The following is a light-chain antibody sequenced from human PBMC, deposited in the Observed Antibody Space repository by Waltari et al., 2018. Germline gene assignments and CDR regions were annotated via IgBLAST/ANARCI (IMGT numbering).Light chain of an antibody. Sequence: TLSASVGDRVTFPCRASHSVTDWLAWYQQKPGRAPKLLIYRSSTLDTGVPSRFSGSGSGTDFSLTVSSVQPDDFATYYCQQYSNFPYTFGQGTELEIK. CDR1: HSVTDW. CDR3: QQYSNFPYT. CDR2: RSS. V-gene: IGKV1-5*03. J-gene: IGKJ2*01.